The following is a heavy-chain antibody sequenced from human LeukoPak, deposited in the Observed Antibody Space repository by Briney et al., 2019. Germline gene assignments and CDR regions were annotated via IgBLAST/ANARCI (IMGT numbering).Heavy chain of an antibody. Sequence: GGSLRLSCAASGFTLSGYWMHWVRQAPGKGLVWVSHINSDGTNTRYADSVKGRFTISRDNARNTLYLRMRSLRADDTAVYYCARIGSNAALDYWGQGALVTVSS. CDR1: GFTLSGYW. CDR3: ARIGSNAALDY. D-gene: IGHD6-13*01. CDR2: INSDGTNT. V-gene: IGHV3-74*01. J-gene: IGHJ4*02.